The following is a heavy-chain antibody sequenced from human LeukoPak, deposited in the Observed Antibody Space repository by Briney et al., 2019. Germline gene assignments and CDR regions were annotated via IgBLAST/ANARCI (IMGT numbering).Heavy chain of an antibody. V-gene: IGHV3-15*01. CDR2: IKSKTDGGTT. Sequence: GGSLRLSCAASGFTFSNAWMSWVRQAPGKGLEWVGRIKSKTDGGTTDYAAPVKGRFTISRDDSKNTLYLQMNSLKTEDTAVYYCTTDARWGSSNTGSDYWGQGTLVTVSS. D-gene: IGHD6-6*01. J-gene: IGHJ4*02. CDR1: GFTFSNAW. CDR3: TTDARWGSSNTGSDY.